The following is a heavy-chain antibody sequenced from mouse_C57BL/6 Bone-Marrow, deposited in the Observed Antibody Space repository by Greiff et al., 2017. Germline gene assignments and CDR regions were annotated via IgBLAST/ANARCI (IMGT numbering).Heavy chain of an antibody. CDR3: SRWFITTPFDY. Sequence: QVQLQQSGAELARPGASVKMSCKASGYTFTSYGIRWVKQSTGQGLEWIGEIYPRSGNTNYNEKFKGKATLTADNSSSTAYMELLSLTSEDSAVYFCSRWFITTPFDYWGQGTTLTVSS. V-gene: IGHV1-81*01. J-gene: IGHJ2*01. D-gene: IGHD1-1*01. CDR2: IYPRSGNT. CDR1: GYTFTSYG.